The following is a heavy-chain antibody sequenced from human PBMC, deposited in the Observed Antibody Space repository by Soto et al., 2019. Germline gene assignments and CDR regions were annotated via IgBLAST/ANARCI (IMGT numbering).Heavy chain of an antibody. D-gene: IGHD3-22*01. Sequence: QVQLVQSGAEVKKPGASVKVSCKASGYTFTSYGISWVRQAPGQGLEWMGWISAYNGNTNYAQKLQGRVTMTTDTPTSTAYMELRSLRSDDTAVYYCARNYYDRSGPNDLDAFDIWGQGTMVTVSS. J-gene: IGHJ3*02. CDR3: ARNYYDRSGPNDLDAFDI. CDR1: GYTFTSYG. CDR2: ISAYNGNT. V-gene: IGHV1-18*04.